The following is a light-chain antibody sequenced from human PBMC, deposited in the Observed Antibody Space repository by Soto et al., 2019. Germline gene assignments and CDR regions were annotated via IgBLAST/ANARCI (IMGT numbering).Light chain of an antibody. V-gene: IGKV1-39*01. Sequence: DIQMTQSPSSLSASVGDRVTITCRASQSIVTYLNWYLQKPGKAPKLLIYAASNLQSGVPSRFSGSGSGTDFTLTISSLQPEDFATYYCLQSYRTPLTFGGGTKVDIK. CDR3: LQSYRTPLT. CDR2: AAS. CDR1: QSIVTY. J-gene: IGKJ4*01.